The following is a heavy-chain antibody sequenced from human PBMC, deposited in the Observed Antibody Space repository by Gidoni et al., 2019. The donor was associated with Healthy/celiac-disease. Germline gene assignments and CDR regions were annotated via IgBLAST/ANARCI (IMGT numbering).Heavy chain of an antibody. V-gene: IGHV1-69*01. D-gene: IGHD2-2*01. CDR3: ARSESLGYCSSTSCWFDP. J-gene: IGHJ5*02. CDR1: GGTFSSYA. Sequence: EVKKPGSSVKVSCKASGGTFSSYAISWVRQAPGQGLEWMGGIIPIFGTANYAQKFQGRVTITADESTSTAYMELSSLRSEDTAVYYCARSESLGYCSSTSCWFDPWGQGTLVTVSS. CDR2: IIPIFGTA.